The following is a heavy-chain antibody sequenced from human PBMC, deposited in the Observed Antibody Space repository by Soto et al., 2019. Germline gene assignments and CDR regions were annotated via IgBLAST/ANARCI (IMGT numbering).Heavy chain of an antibody. D-gene: IGHD4-17*01. V-gene: IGHV1-8*01. J-gene: IGHJ5*02. CDR3: ARLGYGDYIKYLWFDP. CDR2: MNPNSGNT. Sequence: ASVKVSCKASGYTFTSYDINWVRQATGQGLEWMGWMNPNSGNTGYAQKFQGRVTMTRNTSISTAYMELSSLRSEDTAVYYCARLGYGDYIKYLWFDPWGQGTLVTVSS. CDR1: GYTFTSYD.